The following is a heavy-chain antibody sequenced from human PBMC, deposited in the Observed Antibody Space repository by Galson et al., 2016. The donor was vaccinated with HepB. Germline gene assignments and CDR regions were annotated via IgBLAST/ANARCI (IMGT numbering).Heavy chain of an antibody. CDR1: GYTFSTSG. CDR3: ATDAVGDGLITFEF. CDR2: ISGINSYT. D-gene: IGHD2-21*02. Sequence: SVKVSCKASGYTFSTSGVSWVRQAPGQQGLEWLGWISGINSYTSYSQKLQGRVTMTTDTSTNTAYLELRSLKSDDTAVYYCATDAVGDGLITFEFWGQGALVTVSS. J-gene: IGHJ4*02. V-gene: IGHV1-18*01.